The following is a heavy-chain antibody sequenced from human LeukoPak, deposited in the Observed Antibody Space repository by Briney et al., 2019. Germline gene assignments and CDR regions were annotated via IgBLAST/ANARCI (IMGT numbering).Heavy chain of an antibody. Sequence: PSETLSLTCTVSGGSVSSGSHYWSWIRQPPGKGPEWIGYIYYSGSTNYNPSLKSRVTISVDTSKNQFFLKLSSVTAADTAVFYCARTYGTSWFYFDYWGQGTLVTVSS. V-gene: IGHV4-61*01. CDR2: IYYSGST. D-gene: IGHD6-13*01. CDR1: GGSVSSGSHY. J-gene: IGHJ4*02. CDR3: ARTYGTSWFYFDY.